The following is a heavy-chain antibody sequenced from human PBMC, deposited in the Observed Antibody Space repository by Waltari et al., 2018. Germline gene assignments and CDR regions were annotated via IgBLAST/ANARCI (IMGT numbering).Heavy chain of an antibody. V-gene: IGHV3-23*04. D-gene: IGHD1-26*01. CDR2: MSGGGGST. CDR1: GFTFGRSA. Sequence: EVQLVESGGGLVQPGGSLRLSCEASGFTFGRSARTWVRQVQGKGLEVLSVMSGGGGSTYYADSVLGRFIISRDPSKNTLFLQLNSLRVEDTAVYFCAKTLSDPSVGGLYVWGQGTPVTVSS. CDR3: AKTLSDPSVGGLYV. J-gene: IGHJ6*02.